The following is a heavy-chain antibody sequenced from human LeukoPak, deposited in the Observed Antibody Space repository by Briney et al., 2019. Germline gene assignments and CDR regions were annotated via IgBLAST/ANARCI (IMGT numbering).Heavy chain of an antibody. CDR1: GGSISSYY. V-gene: IGHV4-4*07. Sequence: SETLSLICTVSGGSISSYYWSWIRQPAGKGLEWIWRIYTSGSTNYNPSLKSRVTMSVDTSKNQFSLKLSSVTAADTAVYYCAREGYSYGYPSTFDYWGQGTLVTVSS. CDR3: AREGYSYGYPSTFDY. CDR2: IYTSGST. D-gene: IGHD5-18*01. J-gene: IGHJ4*02.